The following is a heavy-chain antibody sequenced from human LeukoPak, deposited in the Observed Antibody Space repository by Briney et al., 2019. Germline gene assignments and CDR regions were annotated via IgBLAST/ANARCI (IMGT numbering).Heavy chain of an antibody. J-gene: IGHJ4*02. V-gene: IGHV4-31*03. CDR1: GGSISSGGYY. CDR2: IYYSGST. D-gene: IGHD5-12*01. CDR3: ARDIRGYSGYGRPGGYYFDY. Sequence: SETLSLTCTVSGGSISSGGYYWSWIRQHPGKGLEWIGYIYYSGSTYYNPSLKSRVAISVDTSKNQFSLKLSSVTAADTAVYYCARDIRGYSGYGRPGGYYFDYWGQGTLVTVSS.